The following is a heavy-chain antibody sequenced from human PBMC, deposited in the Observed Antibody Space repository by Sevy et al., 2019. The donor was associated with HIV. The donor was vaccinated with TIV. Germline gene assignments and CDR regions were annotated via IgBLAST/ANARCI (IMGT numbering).Heavy chain of an antibody. Sequence: GESLKISCAASGFTFSIYVIHWVRQAPGKGLEWVAVISSDGTKEYYADSVKGRFTISRDNSKNTMYQPMNSLRVEDTAVYYCARDLPSAVTDPFYYYGLAVWGQGTTVTVSS. CDR2: ISSDGTKE. D-gene: IGHD2-21*02. CDR3: ARDLPSAVTDPFYYYGLAV. CDR1: GFTFSIYV. V-gene: IGHV3-30*04. J-gene: IGHJ6*02.